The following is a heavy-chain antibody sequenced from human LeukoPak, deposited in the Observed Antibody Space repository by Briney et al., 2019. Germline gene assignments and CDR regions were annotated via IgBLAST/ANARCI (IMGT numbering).Heavy chain of an antibody. CDR2: INPNSGGT. CDR3: ARVDVWGSYRYDY. J-gene: IGHJ4*02. V-gene: IGHV1-2*02. D-gene: IGHD3-16*02. Sequence: ASVKVSCKASGYTFTGYYMHWVRQAPGQGLEWMGWINPNSGGTNYAQKFQGRATMTRDTSISTAYMELSRLRSDDTAVYYCARVDVWGSYRYDYWGQGTLVTVSS. CDR1: GYTFTGYY.